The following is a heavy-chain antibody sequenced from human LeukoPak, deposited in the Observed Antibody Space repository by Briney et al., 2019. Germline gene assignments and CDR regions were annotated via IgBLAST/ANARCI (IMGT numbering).Heavy chain of an antibody. D-gene: IGHD3-3*01. Sequence: GGSLRLSCAASGFAFSRYSMNWVRQAPGKGLERVSSISPNSNHIYYADSVRGRFTMSRDDSRNSLHLRMNSLRADDTAVYYCTRLLLESSPPNDFWGQGTLVAVSS. V-gene: IGHV3-21*01. CDR1: GFAFSRYS. CDR2: ISPNSNHI. CDR3: TRLLLESSPPNDF. J-gene: IGHJ4*02.